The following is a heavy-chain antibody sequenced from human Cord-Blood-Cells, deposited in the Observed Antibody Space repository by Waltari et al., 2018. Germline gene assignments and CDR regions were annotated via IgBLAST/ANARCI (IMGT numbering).Heavy chain of an antibody. J-gene: IGHJ4*02. V-gene: IGHV3-30-3*01. CDR3: ARDDGDGYNCRPVDY. CDR2: ISYDGSNK. Sequence: QVQLVESGGGVVQPGRSLRLSCAASGFTLRSYALPWARTAPGKGLEWVAVISYDGSNKYYADSVKGRFTISRDNSKNTLYLQMNSLRAEDTAVYYCARDDGDGYNCRPVDYWGQGTLVTVSS. CDR1: GFTLRSYA. D-gene: IGHD5-12*01.